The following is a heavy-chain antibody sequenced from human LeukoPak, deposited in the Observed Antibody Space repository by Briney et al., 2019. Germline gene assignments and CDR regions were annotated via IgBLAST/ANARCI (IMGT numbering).Heavy chain of an antibody. CDR1: GFISSRYS. V-gene: IGHV3-48*01. J-gene: IGHJ3*02. D-gene: IGHD1-1*01. CDR2: ISGSGGTI. Sequence: PGGSRRLSCAGSGFISSRYSMNWIRQAPGKGLEWVAHISGSGGTIYYADSVKGRFTISRDNAKNSLYLQMNSLRAEDTAVYYCPSSDPKTTNAFDIWGQGTMVTVSS. CDR3: PSSDPKTTNAFDI.